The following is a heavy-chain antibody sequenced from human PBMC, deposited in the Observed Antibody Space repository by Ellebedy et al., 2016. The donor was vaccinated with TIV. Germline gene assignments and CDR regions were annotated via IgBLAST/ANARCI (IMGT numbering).Heavy chain of an antibody. CDR1: GGSITGYS. D-gene: IGHD3-3*01. J-gene: IGHJ4*02. V-gene: IGHV4-59*01. CDR2: ISHSGNT. Sequence: SETLSLTXTVSGGSITGYSWSWIRQPPGKGLEWILFISHSGNTEYNPSLKSRVIISIHTSENQFSLKLSAVTAADTAVYYCARLTLSPASGQFDFWGQGSLVTVSS. CDR3: ARLTLSPASGQFDF.